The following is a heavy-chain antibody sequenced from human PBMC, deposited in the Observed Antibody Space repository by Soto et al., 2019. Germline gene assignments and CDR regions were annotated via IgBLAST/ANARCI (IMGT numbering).Heavy chain of an antibody. CDR3: ARPRKYQLPRGAWFDP. V-gene: IGHV1-69*01. D-gene: IGHD2-2*01. CDR2: IIPIFGTA. CDR1: GGTFSSYA. J-gene: IGHJ5*02. Sequence: QVQLVLSGAEVKKPGSSVKVSCKASGGTFSSYAISWVRQAPGQGLEWMGGIIPIFGTANYAQKFQGRVTITADESTSTAYMELSSLRSEDTAVYSCARPRKYQLPRGAWFDPWGQGTLVTVSS.